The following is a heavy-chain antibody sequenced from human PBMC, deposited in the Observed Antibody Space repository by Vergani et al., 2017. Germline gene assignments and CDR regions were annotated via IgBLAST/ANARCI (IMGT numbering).Heavy chain of an antibody. CDR2: ISYDGSKK. V-gene: IGHV3-30-3*02. Sequence: QVQLEDSGGGVVQPGRSLRLSCAASGFTFSCYAMHWVRQAPGKGLEWVAVISYDGSKKFYADSVRGRFTFSRDNSKNTLYLQMNSLRPEDSALYYCAKEGRDCSSTTCYGTLDWYFDLWGRGTLVTVSS. D-gene: IGHD2-2*01. CDR1: GFTFSCYA. CDR3: AKEGRDCSSTTCYGTLDWYFDL. J-gene: IGHJ2*01.